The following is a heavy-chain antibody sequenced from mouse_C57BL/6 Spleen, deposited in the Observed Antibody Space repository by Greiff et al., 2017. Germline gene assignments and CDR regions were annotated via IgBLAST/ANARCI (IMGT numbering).Heavy chain of an antibody. V-gene: IGHV1-52*01. CDR3: ARGVGQYYFDY. Sequence: VQLQQPGAELVRPGSSVKLSCKASGYTFTSYWMHWVKQRPIQGLEWIGNIDPSDSETHYNQKFKDKATLTVDKSSSTAYMQLSSLTSEGSAVYYCARGVGQYYFDYWGQSTTLTVSS. CDR1: GYTFTSYW. CDR2: IDPSDSET. D-gene: IGHD1-1*02. J-gene: IGHJ2*01.